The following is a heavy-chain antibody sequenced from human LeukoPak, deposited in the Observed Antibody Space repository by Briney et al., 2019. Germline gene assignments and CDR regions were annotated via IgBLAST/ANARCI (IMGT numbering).Heavy chain of an antibody. V-gene: IGHV1-18*01. Sequence: ASVKVSCKASGNTFTNYGFSWVRQAPGQGLEWMGWISAYNGNTNYTQKLQGRVTMTTDAPTSTAYMELRSLRSDDTAVYYCARGAREQQPDYYYGLDAWGQGTTVTVSS. CDR2: ISAYNGNT. CDR3: ARGAREQQPDYYYGLDA. D-gene: IGHD6-13*01. J-gene: IGHJ6*02. CDR1: GNTFTNYG.